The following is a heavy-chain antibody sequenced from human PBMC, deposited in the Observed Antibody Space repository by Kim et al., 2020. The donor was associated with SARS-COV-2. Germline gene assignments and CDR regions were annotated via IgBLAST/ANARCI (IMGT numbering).Heavy chain of an antibody. Sequence: ASVEVSCKTSGYTFTSYAISWVRQAPGQGLEWMGWISTYNGNTKYAQKFQGRVSTTTDTSTSTAYMEVRSLRYDDTAVYYCARRGIYYEMDVWGQGTTVTVSS. V-gene: IGHV1-18*01. J-gene: IGHJ6*02. CDR2: ISTYNGNT. CDR3: ARRGIYYEMDV. D-gene: IGHD3-16*01. CDR1: GYTFTSYA.